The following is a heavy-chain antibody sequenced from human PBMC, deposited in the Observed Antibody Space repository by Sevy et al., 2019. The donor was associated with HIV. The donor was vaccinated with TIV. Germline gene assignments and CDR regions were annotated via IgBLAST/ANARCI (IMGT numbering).Heavy chain of an antibody. J-gene: IGHJ5*01. CDR1: GFNLENFW. Sequence: GGSLRLSCVASGFNLENFWMNWVRQAPGKGLEWVANIRQDGSEKYYVDSVKGRFTISRDSAKNSVYVQMNSLRDEDTGVYYCVRDRSSSWFDSWGQGTLVTVSS. D-gene: IGHD6-13*01. CDR3: VRDRSSSWFDS. CDR2: IRQDGSEK. V-gene: IGHV3-7*01.